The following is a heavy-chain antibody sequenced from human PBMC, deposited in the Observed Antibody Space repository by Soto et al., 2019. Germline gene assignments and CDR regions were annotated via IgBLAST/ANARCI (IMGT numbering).Heavy chain of an antibody. CDR3: ATSYCSSTSCYVFDY. J-gene: IGHJ4*02. Sequence: QVQLVQSGAEVKKPGASVKVSCKASGYTFTGYYMHWVRQAPGQGLEWMGWINPNSGGTNYAQKFQGWVTMTRDTSISTAYMELSRLRSDDTAVYYCATSYCSSTSCYVFDYWGQGTLVTVSS. D-gene: IGHD2-2*01. V-gene: IGHV1-2*04. CDR2: INPNSGGT. CDR1: GYTFTGYY.